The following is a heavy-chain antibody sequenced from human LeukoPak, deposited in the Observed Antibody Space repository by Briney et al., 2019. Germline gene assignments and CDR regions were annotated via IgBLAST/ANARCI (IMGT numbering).Heavy chain of an antibody. CDR2: ISWNGGTI. V-gene: IGHV3-9*01. CDR1: GFTFDDYA. Sequence: GGSLRLSCAASGFTFDDYAMHWVRQAPGKGLEWVSGISWNGGTIGYADSVKGRFTISRDNAKNSLYLQMNSLRAEDTALYYCAKDAHRRKYYYYYYMDVWGKGTTVTISS. CDR3: AKDAHRRKYYYYYYMDV. J-gene: IGHJ6*03.